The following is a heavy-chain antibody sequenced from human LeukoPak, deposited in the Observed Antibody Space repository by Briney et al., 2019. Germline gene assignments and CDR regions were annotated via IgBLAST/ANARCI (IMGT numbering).Heavy chain of an antibody. D-gene: IGHD1-1*01. V-gene: IGHV4-59*11. Sequence: SETLSLTCTVSGGSISSHYWSWIRQPPGKGLEWIGYIYYSGSTNYNPSLKSRVTISVDTSKNQFSLKLSSVTAADTAVYYCARAPTTGTTRWFDPWGQGNLVTVSS. J-gene: IGHJ5*02. CDR1: GGSISSHY. CDR2: IYYSGST. CDR3: ARAPTTGTTRWFDP.